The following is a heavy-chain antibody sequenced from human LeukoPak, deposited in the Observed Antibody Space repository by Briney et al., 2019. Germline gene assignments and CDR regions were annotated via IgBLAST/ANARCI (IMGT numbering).Heavy chain of an antibody. V-gene: IGHV3-30-3*01. CDR2: ISYDGSNK. Sequence: PGGSLRLSCAASGFSVNTNYMTWVRQAPGKGLEWVAVISYDGSNKYYADSVKGRFTISRDNSKNTLYLQMNSLRAEDTAVYYCARGYSGYDYVTRPFDPWGQGTLVTVSS. D-gene: IGHD5-12*01. CDR3: ARGYSGYDYVTRPFDP. J-gene: IGHJ5*02. CDR1: GFSVNTNY.